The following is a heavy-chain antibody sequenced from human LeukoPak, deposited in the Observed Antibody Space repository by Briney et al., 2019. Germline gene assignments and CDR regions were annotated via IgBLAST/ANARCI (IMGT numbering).Heavy chain of an antibody. J-gene: IGHJ4*02. V-gene: IGHV4-34*01. CDR2: INHSGST. Sequence: SETLSLTCAVYGGSFSGYYWSWIRQPPGKGLEWIGEINHSGSTNYNPSLKSRVTISVDTSKNQFSLKLSSVTAADTAVYYCARGRSGSLMTRVNYFDYWGQGTLVTVSS. CDR1: GGSFSGYY. D-gene: IGHD3-16*01. CDR3: ARGRSGSLMTRVNYFDY.